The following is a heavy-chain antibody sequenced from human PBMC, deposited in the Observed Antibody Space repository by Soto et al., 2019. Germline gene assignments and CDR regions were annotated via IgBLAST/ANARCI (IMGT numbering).Heavy chain of an antibody. Sequence: GESLKISCKGSGYSFTSYWIGWVRQMPGKGLEWMGIIYPGDSDTRYSPSFQSQVTISADKSISTAYLQWSSLKASDTAMYYCARQSYDSSCSTAFDVWGQGTMVTVSS. CDR1: GYSFTSYW. CDR2: IYPGDSDT. CDR3: ARQSYDSSCSTAFDV. J-gene: IGHJ3*01. D-gene: IGHD3-22*01. V-gene: IGHV5-51*01.